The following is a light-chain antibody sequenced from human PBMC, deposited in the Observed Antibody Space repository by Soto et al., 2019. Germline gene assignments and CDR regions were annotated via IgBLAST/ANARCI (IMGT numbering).Light chain of an antibody. CDR2: TSS. CDR1: QSISVY. V-gene: IGKV1-39*01. CDR3: QQSFDASWT. J-gene: IGKJ1*01. Sequence: DIPVTQSPSSLSASVGDRVTISCRASQSISVYLNWYQQKPGRAPTLLIFTSSNLLTGVPSRFSGSGSGTDFTLTISSLQPDDFVTYYCQQSFDASWTFGQGTKV.